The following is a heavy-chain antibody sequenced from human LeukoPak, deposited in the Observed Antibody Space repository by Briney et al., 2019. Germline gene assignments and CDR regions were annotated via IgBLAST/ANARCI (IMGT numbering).Heavy chain of an antibody. J-gene: IGHJ4*02. D-gene: IGHD3-22*01. CDR1: GFSFDDYA. CDR3: ARNFGGGDRSGPFY. Sequence: GGSLRLSCAASGFSFDDYAMHWVRQAPGKGLEWVSGISWSSGSIGYADSVKGRFTISRDNVKNSLYLQMNSLRAEDTAFYYCARNFGGGDRSGPFYWGQGTLVTVSS. V-gene: IGHV3-9*01. CDR2: ISWSSGSI.